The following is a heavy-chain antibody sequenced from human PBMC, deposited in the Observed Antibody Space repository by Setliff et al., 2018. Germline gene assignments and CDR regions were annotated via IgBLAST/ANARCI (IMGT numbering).Heavy chain of an antibody. Sequence: PGGSLRLSCAASGFTFSSYSMNWVRQAPGKGLEWVAVIWYSGSYTYYADSVKGRFTISRDNSKNTLFLEMNSLRAEDTAVYYCASSFTRHMGAADYWGQGTLVTVSS. V-gene: IGHV3-33*08. CDR1: GFTFSSYS. CDR2: IWYSGSYT. D-gene: IGHD2-21*01. CDR3: ASSFTRHMGAADY. J-gene: IGHJ4*02.